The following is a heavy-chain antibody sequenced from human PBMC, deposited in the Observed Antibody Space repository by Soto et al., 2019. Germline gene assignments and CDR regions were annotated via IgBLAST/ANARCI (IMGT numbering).Heavy chain of an antibody. V-gene: IGHV1-2*02. CDR3: ATASGVGNGPDYFDC. J-gene: IGHJ4*02. Sequence: ASVKVSCKTSGYTFTGYYIHWVRQAPGQGLEWMGWINPNSGGTNYAQKFQGRVTMTRDTSISTAYMELSRLRSDDTAVYYCATASGVGNGPDYFDCWGQGTLVTVSS. CDR1: GYTFTGYY. D-gene: IGHD2-8*01. CDR2: INPNSGGT.